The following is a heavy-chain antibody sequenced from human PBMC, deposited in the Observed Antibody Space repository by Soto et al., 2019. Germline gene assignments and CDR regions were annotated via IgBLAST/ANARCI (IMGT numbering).Heavy chain of an antibody. V-gene: IGHV1-2*02. CDR2: INAHSGGT. CDR3: AKDLTRQLAYWLDP. CDR1: GFSFTGYY. J-gene: IGHJ5*02. D-gene: IGHD6-6*01. Sequence: ASVKVSCKASGFSFTGYYIHWLRQAPGQGLEWMGWINAHSGGTEYAQKFQGRVTLTRDTSIATAYLTLTSLTSDDTALYYCAKDLTRQLAYWLDPWGQGTQVIVSS.